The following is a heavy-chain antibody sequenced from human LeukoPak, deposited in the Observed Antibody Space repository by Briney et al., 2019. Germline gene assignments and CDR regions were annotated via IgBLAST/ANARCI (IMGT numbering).Heavy chain of an antibody. CDR3: ARGGGWYVVDY. J-gene: IGHJ4*02. Sequence: GGSLRLSCAASGFTFASYSMNWVRQAPGKGLEWVSSISGDSTYIYNAGSVKGRFTISRDNAQASLYLQMISLRADDTAVYYCARGGGWYVVDYWGQGTLVTVSS. CDR2: ISGDSTYI. CDR1: GFTFASYS. D-gene: IGHD6-19*01. V-gene: IGHV3-21*01.